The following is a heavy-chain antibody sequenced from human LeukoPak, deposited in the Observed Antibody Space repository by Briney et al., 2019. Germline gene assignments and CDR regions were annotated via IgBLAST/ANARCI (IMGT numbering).Heavy chain of an antibody. Sequence: GRSLRLSCAAPGFTFSSYAMHWVRQAPGKGLEWVAVISYDGSNKYYADSVKGRFTISRDNSKNTLYLQMNSLRAEDTAVYYCARALRSSSWYGFDYWGQGTLVTVSS. J-gene: IGHJ4*02. CDR2: ISYDGSNK. CDR3: ARALRSSSWYGFDY. D-gene: IGHD6-13*01. V-gene: IGHV3-30*04. CDR1: GFTFSSYA.